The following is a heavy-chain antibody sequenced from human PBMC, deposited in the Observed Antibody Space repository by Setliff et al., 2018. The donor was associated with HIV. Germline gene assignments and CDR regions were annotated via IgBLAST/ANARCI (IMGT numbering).Heavy chain of an antibody. V-gene: IGHV3-30-3*01. Sequence: LRLSCAASGFTFSNYWIIWVRQAPGKGLEWVAVISYDGSNKYYADSVKGRFTISRDNSKNTLYLQMNSLRVEDTAVYYCARETMYDSRGYLSHYFDYWGQGTPVTVSS. CDR1: GFTFSNYW. CDR2: ISYDGSNK. CDR3: ARETMYDSRGYLSHYFDY. D-gene: IGHD3-22*01. J-gene: IGHJ4*02.